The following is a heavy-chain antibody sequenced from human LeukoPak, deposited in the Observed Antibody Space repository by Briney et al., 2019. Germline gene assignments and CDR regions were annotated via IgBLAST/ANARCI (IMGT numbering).Heavy chain of an antibody. D-gene: IGHD3-22*01. V-gene: IGHV4-31*03. CDR2: IYYSGST. CDR1: GGSISTGGYY. Sequence: SETLSLTCTVSGGSISTGGYYWSWIRQHPGKGLEWIGNIYYSGSTYYSPSLKSRVTMSVATSKNQFSLTLISVTTADTAVYFCARAAPNYYDSSGSLRNPYFDYWGQGTLVTVSS. CDR3: ARAAPNYYDSSGSLRNPYFDY. J-gene: IGHJ4*02.